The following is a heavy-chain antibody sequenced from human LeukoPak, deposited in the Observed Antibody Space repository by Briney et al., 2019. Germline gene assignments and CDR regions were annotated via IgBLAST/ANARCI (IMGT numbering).Heavy chain of an antibody. J-gene: IGHJ4*02. V-gene: IGHV3-30*02. CDR1: GFTFSSYG. CDR2: IWYDGSNK. Sequence: PGGSLRLSCAASGFTFSSYGMRWVRQAPGKGLEWGVFIWYDGSNKYYAESVKGRFTISRDNSKNTLYLQMNSLRAEDTAVYYCAKDPTLLDLGYCSSTSCYHHYFDYWGQGTLVTVSS. D-gene: IGHD2-2*01. CDR3: AKDPTLLDLGYCSSTSCYHHYFDY.